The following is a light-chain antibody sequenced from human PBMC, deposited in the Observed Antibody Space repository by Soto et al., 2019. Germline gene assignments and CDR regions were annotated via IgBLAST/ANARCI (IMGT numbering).Light chain of an antibody. CDR2: KAS. V-gene: IGKV1-5*03. Sequence: DLQMAQSPSTLSATVGDTVNITCRASQSVSKWLAWYQQKPGKAPNLLIYKASTLEFGVPSRFSGSGSGTEFTLTISSLQPDDFATYYCQHYNSYSELTFGGGTKVEIK. CDR3: QHYNSYSELT. J-gene: IGKJ4*01. CDR1: QSVSKW.